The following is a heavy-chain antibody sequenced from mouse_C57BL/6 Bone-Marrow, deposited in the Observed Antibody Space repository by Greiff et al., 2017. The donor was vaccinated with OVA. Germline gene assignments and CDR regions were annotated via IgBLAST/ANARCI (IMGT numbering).Heavy chain of an antibody. D-gene: IGHD1-1*01. J-gene: IGHJ3*01. CDR3: ARGVSSYAWFAY. V-gene: IGHV1-22*01. CDR1: GYTFTDYN. CDR2: INPNNGGT. Sequence: EVKLQESGPELVKPGASVKMSCKASGYTFTDYNMHWVKQSHGKSLEWIGYINPNNGGTSYNQKFKGKATLTVNKSSSTAYMELRSLTSEDSAVYYCARGVSSYAWFAYWGQGTLVTVSA.